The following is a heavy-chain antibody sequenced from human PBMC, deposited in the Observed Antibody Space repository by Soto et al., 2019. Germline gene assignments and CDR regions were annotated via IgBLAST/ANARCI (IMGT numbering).Heavy chain of an antibody. CDR1: GGSISNYY. V-gene: IGHV4-59*01. CDR3: AREYNYDSSGIGFDS. J-gene: IGHJ4*02. Sequence: SETLSLTCTVSGGSISNYYWNWIRQSPGKGLEWIGYIYSSGSTHYNPSLQNRVTISIDTSKNQVSLKVNSVTAADTAVYYCAREYNYDSSGIGFDSWGQGTLVTVSS. CDR2: IYSSGST. D-gene: IGHD3-22*01.